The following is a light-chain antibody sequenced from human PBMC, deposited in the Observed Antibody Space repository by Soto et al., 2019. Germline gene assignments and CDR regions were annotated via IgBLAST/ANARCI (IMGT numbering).Light chain of an antibody. Sequence: DIVMTQSPDSLAVSLGEWATINCKSSQNVLYSSNNKNYLAWYQQKPGQPPKLLIYWASTRESGVPDRFSGSGSGTDFTLTISSLQAEDVAVYYCQQFYSTPFTFGPGTIVNIK. CDR2: WAS. CDR1: QNVLYSSNNKNY. V-gene: IGKV4-1*01. CDR3: QQFYSTPFT. J-gene: IGKJ3*01.